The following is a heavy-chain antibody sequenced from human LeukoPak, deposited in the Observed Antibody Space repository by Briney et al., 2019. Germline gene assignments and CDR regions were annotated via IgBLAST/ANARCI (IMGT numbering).Heavy chain of an antibody. V-gene: IGHV4-59*08. CDR2: IYYSGST. D-gene: IGHD5-12*01. Sequence: SETLSLTCTVSGGSISNYYWSWIRQPPGKGLEWIGYIYYSGSTDYNPSLKSRVTISVDTSKNEFSLKLSSVTAADTAVYYCARQNGGYPNWFDPWGQGTLVTVSS. CDR3: ARQNGGYPNWFDP. J-gene: IGHJ5*02. CDR1: GGSISNYY.